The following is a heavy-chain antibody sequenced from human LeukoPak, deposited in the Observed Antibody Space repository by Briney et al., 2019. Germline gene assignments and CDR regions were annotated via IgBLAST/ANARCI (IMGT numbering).Heavy chain of an antibody. CDR1: GGSISSEY. V-gene: IGHV4-59*08. J-gene: IGHJ4*02. Sequence: PSETLSLTCTVSGGSISSEYWSWIRQPPRHGLEWIGYIYYSGSTNYNPSLKSRVTISVDTSKDQCSLKLSSVTAADTAVYYCARQCHDFWSGYYFDYWGQGTLVTVSS. CDR3: ARQCHDFWSGYYFDY. CDR2: IYYSGST. D-gene: IGHD3-3*01.